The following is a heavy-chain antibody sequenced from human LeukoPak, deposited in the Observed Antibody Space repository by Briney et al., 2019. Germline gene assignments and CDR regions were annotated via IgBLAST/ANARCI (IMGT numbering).Heavy chain of an antibody. D-gene: IGHD3-10*01. CDR2: IKSKTDGGTT. J-gene: IGHJ4*02. CDR3: TTLLLWFGDDY. Sequence: PGGSLRLSCAASGFTFSSYAMSWVRQAPEKGLEWVGRIKSKTDGGTTDYAVPVKGRFTISRDDSKNTLDLQMNSLKTEDTAVYYCTTLLLWFGDDYWGQGTLVTVSS. V-gene: IGHV3-15*01. CDR1: GFTFSSYA.